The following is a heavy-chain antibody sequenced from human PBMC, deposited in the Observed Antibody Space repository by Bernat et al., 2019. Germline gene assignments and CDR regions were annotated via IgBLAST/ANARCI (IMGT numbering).Heavy chain of an antibody. CDR1: GYTFTSYA. CDR2: INAGNGNT. Sequence: QVQLVQSGAEVKKPGASVKVSCKASGYTFTSYAMHWVRQAPGQRLEWMGWINAGNGNTKYSQKFQGRVTITRDTSESAAYMELSSLRSEDTAVYYCASGKRSNMVKGVSADVDPLGQGTLVPVSS. D-gene: IGHD3-10*01. V-gene: IGHV1-3*01. CDR3: ASGKRSNMVKGVSADVDP. J-gene: IGHJ5*02.